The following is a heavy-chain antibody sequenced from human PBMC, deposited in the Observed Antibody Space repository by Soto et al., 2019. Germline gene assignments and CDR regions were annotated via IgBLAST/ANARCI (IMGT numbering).Heavy chain of an antibody. CDR3: ARYARIPDYWGQGTLVTVSSGKPTTFGDPVPHLSSVTPDDTAVYYCVRLIGNSWLDS. J-gene: IGHJ5*01. CDR1: GGTFSSYT. Sequence: SVKVSCKATGGTFSSYTISWVRQAPGQGLEWMGRIIPSLGIANYAQKFQGRVTITADKSTSTAYMELSSLRSEDTAIYYCARYARIPDYWGQGTLVTVSSGKPTTFGDPVPHLSSVTPDDTAVYYCVRLIGNSWLDSWGQGTPVTVSS. V-gene: IGHV1-69*02. D-gene: IGHD1-20*01. CDR2: IIPSLGIA.